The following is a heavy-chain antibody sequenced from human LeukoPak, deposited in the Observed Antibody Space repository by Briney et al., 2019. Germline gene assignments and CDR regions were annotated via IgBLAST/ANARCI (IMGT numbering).Heavy chain of an antibody. Sequence: QPGGSLRLSCAASGFTFSNYGMHWVRQAPGKGLEWVTVIWYDGSNEYYADSVQGRFTISRDNSKNTLYLQMNSLRAEDTAVYYCAIGPEAKYESGWYPHYFDYWGHGTLVTVSS. CDR2: IWYDGSNE. CDR1: GFTFSNYG. J-gene: IGHJ4*01. V-gene: IGHV3-33*01. CDR3: AIGPEAKYESGWYPHYFDY. D-gene: IGHD6-19*01.